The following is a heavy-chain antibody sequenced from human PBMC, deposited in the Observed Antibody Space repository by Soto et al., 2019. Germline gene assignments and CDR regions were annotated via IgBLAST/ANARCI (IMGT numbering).Heavy chain of an antibody. CDR2: IYYSGST. CDR1: GGSISSYY. CDR3: ARHRDSSGWPGEFDY. V-gene: IGHV4-59*08. J-gene: IGHJ4*02. D-gene: IGHD6-19*01. Sequence: SETLSLTCTVSGGSISSYYWSWIRQPPGKGLEWIGYIYYSGSTNYNPSLKSRVTISVDTPKNQFSLKLSSVTAADTAVYYCARHRDSSGWPGEFDYWGQGTLVTVSS.